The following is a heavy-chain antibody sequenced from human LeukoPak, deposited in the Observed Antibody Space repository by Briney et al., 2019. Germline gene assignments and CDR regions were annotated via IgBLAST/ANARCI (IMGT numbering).Heavy chain of an antibody. CDR2: ISGSDGST. CDR1: GFTFSSYA. D-gene: IGHD6-13*01. CDR3: AILPGYSSGWYEVNY. Sequence: GGSLRLSCAASGFTFSSYAMSWVRQAPGKGLEWVSAISGSDGSTYYADSVKGRFTISRDNSKNTLYLQMNSLRAEDTAVYYCAILPGYSSGWYEVNYWGQGTLVPVSS. J-gene: IGHJ4*02. V-gene: IGHV3-23*01.